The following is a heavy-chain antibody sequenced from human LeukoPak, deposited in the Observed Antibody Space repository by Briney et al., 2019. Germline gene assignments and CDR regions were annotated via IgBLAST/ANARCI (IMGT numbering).Heavy chain of an antibody. D-gene: IGHD3-22*01. CDR1: GRSFSGYY. J-gene: IGHJ4*02. CDR3: ARGYYDSRFGY. V-gene: IGHV4-34*01. CDR2: INHSGST. Sequence: PSETLSLTCAVYGRSFSGYYWSWIRQPPGKGLEWIGEINHSGSTNYNPSLKSRVTISVDTSKNQFSLKLSSVTAADTAVYYCARGYYDSRFGYWGQGTLVTVSS.